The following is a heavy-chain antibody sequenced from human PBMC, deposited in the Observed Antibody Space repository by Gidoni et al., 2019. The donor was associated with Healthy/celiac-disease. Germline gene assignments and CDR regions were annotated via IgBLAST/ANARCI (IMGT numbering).Heavy chain of an antibody. V-gene: IGHV3-30*03. CDR3: ARGPTVTRAGDYFDY. Sequence: QVQLVESGGGVVQPGRSLRLSWAASGFPFRSYGMHWVRQAPGKGLEWVAVISYDGSNKYYADSVKGRFTISRDNSKNTLYLQMNSLRAEDTAVYYCARGPTVTRAGDYFDYWGQGTLVTVSS. D-gene: IGHD4-17*01. J-gene: IGHJ4*02. CDR2: ISYDGSNK. CDR1: GFPFRSYG.